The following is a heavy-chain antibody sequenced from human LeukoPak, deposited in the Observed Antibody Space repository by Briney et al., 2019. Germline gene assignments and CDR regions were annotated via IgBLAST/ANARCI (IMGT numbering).Heavy chain of an antibody. CDR2: IIPIFGTA. J-gene: IGHJ3*02. D-gene: IGHD6-13*01. CDR1: GGTFSSYA. CDR3: ARDRLELQQLVFPDAFDI. V-gene: IGHV1-69*13. Sequence: SVKVSCKASGGTFSSYAISWVRQAPGQGLEWMGGIIPIFGTANYAQKFQGRVTITADESTSTAYMELSSLRSEDTAVYYCARDRLELQQLVFPDAFDIWGQGTMVTVSS.